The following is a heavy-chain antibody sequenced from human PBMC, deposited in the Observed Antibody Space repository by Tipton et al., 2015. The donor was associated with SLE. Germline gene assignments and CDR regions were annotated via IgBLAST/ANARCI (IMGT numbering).Heavy chain of an antibody. CDR1: GFTVSSNY. Sequence: SLRLSCAASGFTVSSNYMSWVRQAPGKGLEWVSVIYSGGSTYYADSAKGRFTISRHNSKNTLYLQMNSLRAEDTAVYYCARASSGWYLDIWGQGTMVTVSS. V-gene: IGHV3-53*04. D-gene: IGHD6-19*01. CDR3: ARASSGWYLDI. CDR2: IYSGGST. J-gene: IGHJ3*02.